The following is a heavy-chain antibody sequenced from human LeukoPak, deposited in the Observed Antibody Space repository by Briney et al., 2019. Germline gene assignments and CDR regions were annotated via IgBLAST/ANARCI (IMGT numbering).Heavy chain of an antibody. CDR1: GYSFTSYW. CDR2: IYPGDSDT. V-gene: IGHV5-51*01. Sequence: GESLKISCKGSGYSFTSYWIGWVRQMPGKGLEWMGIIYPGDSDTRYSPSFQGQVTISADKSISTAYLQWSSLKASDTAMYYCARTTGNRKDYYYYGMNVWGQGTTVTVSS. D-gene: IGHD4-11*01. CDR3: ARTTGNRKDYYYYGMNV. J-gene: IGHJ6*02.